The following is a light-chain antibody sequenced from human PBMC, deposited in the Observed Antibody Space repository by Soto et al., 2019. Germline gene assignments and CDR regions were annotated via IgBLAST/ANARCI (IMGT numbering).Light chain of an antibody. J-gene: IGKJ1*01. CDR2: AAS. V-gene: IGKV1-39*01. CDR3: QESYTTPWT. CDR1: QSITSY. Sequence: DIPMTQSPSSLSASVGDRVTITCRASQSITSYLNWYQQKPGKAPQLLIYAASSLQSGVPSRFSGSGSGTDFTLTISSLQPEGFATYFCQESYTTPWTFGQGTKVEVK.